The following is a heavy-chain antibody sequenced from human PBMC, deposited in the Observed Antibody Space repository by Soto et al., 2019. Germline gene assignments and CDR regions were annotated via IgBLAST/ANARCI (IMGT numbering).Heavy chain of an antibody. CDR1: GGTFSSYA. CDR3: ARPRGGETEPFSRGYYYVMAV. D-gene: IGHD3-10*01. Sequence: QVQLVQSGAEVKKPGSSVKVSCKASGGTFSSYAISWVRQAPGQGLEWMGGIIPIFGTANYAQKFQGRVTITADKSASSADMELRSLRAEDTAVFYWARPRGGETEPFSRGYYYVMAVWGQGPTVTVSS. CDR2: IIPIFGTA. J-gene: IGHJ6*02. V-gene: IGHV1-69*06.